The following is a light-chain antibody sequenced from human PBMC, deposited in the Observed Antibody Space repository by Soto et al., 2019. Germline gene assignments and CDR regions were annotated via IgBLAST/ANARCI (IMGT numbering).Light chain of an antibody. Sequence: EIVLTRSPGTLSLSPGQRATLSCRASQTVSTNFLAWYQQKFGQAPRLLVYGASSRATGIPDRFSGSGSGRDFTLTISRLEPEDFAVYYCQQYGSSPNTFGQGTKLEIK. CDR2: GAS. J-gene: IGKJ2*01. CDR3: QQYGSSPNT. CDR1: QTVSTNF. V-gene: IGKV3-20*01.